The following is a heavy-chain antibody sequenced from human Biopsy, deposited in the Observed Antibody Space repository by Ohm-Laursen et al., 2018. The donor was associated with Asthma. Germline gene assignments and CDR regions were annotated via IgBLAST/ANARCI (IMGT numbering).Heavy chain of an antibody. Sequence: SLRLSCEASGFTFSKFWMNWVRQAPGKGLEWVANIKHDGSDQEYVDSVKGRFTISRDNARDSVYLQMNSLRVEDTAVYYCARHNWDNWRFMYYGMDVWGQGTTVTVSS. J-gene: IGHJ6*02. CDR2: IKHDGSDQ. CDR3: ARHNWDNWRFMYYGMDV. V-gene: IGHV3-7*01. D-gene: IGHD1-20*01. CDR1: GFTFSKFW.